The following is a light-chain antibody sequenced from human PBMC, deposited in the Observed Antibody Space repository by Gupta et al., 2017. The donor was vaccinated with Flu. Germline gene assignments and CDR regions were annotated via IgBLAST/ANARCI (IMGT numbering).Light chain of an antibody. CDR1: QSVSNF. CDR3: QQGYSTPQT. V-gene: IGKV1-39*01. J-gene: IGKJ4*02. CDR2: GAS. Sequence: DIQMTQSPSSLSASVGDRVTITCRTSQSVSNFLHWYQQKPGKAPRLLIYGASTLQGGVPSRFSGSGSGTDFTLTINRLQPEDFATYYCQQGYSTPQTFGRGTTVEIK.